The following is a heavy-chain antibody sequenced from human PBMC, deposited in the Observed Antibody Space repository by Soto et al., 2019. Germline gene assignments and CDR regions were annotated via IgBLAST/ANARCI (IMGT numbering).Heavy chain of an antibody. D-gene: IGHD2-21*02. CDR1: GFTFTSSA. CDR3: AADRRAYCGGDCYSADY. Sequence: QLQLVQSGPEVKKPGTSVKVSCKASGFTFTSSAVQWVRQARGQRLEWIGWIVVGSGNTNYAQKFQERVTITRDMSTSTAYMELSSLSSEDTAVYYCAADRRAYCGGDCYSADYWGQGTLVTVSS. J-gene: IGHJ4*02. V-gene: IGHV1-58*01. CDR2: IVVGSGNT.